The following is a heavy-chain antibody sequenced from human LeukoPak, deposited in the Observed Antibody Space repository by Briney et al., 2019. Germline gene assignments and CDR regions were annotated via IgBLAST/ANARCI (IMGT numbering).Heavy chain of an antibody. CDR2: IKQDGSEK. D-gene: IGHD3-10*01. CDR3: TRYSYNSGPNDY. CDR1: GFTFSSYE. Sequence: GGSLRLSCAASGFTFSSYEMNWVRQAPGKGLEGVAHIKQDGSEKLYVDSVKGRFTIYRDNTKTSFYLQMNGLRAEDTSVYYCTRYSYNSGPNDYWGQGILVTVS. V-gene: IGHV3-7*01. J-gene: IGHJ4*02.